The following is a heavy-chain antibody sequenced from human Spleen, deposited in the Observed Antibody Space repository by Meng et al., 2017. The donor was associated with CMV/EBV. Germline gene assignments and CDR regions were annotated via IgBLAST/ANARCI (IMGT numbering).Heavy chain of an antibody. CDR2: IYYSGST. D-gene: IGHD3-22*01. CDR3: ARHIYPRGYYDSSGYQYYFDY. V-gene: IGHV4-61*01. Sequence: SETLSLTCTVSGDSVSSGSYYWSWIRQPPGKRLEWIGYIYYSGSTNYNPSLKSRVTMSGDTSKTQFSLKLSSVTDADTAVYYCARHIYPRGYYDSSGYQYYFDYWGQGTLVTVSS. J-gene: IGHJ4*02. CDR1: GDSVSSGSYY.